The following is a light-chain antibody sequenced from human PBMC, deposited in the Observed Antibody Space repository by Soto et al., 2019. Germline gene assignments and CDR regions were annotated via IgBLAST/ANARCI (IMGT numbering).Light chain of an antibody. Sequence: QSVRTQPASLSGSPGQSITITCTGTISDVGTYNYVSWYQQNPGKAPKLMIYEVSNRPSGVSNRFSGSKSANTASLTISGLQAEDEADYSCSSYTSITPYVFGTGTTVTVL. V-gene: IGLV2-14*01. J-gene: IGLJ1*01. CDR3: SSYTSITPYV. CDR2: EVS. CDR1: ISDVGTYNY.